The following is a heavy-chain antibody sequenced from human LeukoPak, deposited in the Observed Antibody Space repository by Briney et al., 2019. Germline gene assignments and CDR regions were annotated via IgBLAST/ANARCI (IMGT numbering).Heavy chain of an antibody. V-gene: IGHV4-39*01. CDR2: IYYSGST. CDR3: ARLYYDILTGYSFDY. Sequence: SETLSLTCTVSGVSVSSGSYYWSWIRQPPGKGLEWIGSIYYSGSTYYNPSLKSRVTISVDTSKNQFSLKLSSVTAADTAVYYCARLYYDILTGYSFDYWGQGTLVTVSS. J-gene: IGHJ4*02. D-gene: IGHD3-9*01. CDR1: GVSVSSGSYY.